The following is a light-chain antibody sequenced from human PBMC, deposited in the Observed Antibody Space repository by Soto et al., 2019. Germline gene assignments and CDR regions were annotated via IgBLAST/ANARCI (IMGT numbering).Light chain of an antibody. J-gene: IGKJ1*01. Sequence: EIVMTQSPATLSASLGDRVTLSCRASQSVSSNLAWYQQKPGQAPRLLIYGASTRATGIPARFSGSGSGTEFTLTISSLQSEDFAVYYCQQYNNWPRTFGQGTQVEIK. V-gene: IGKV3-15*01. CDR3: QQYNNWPRT. CDR1: QSVSSN. CDR2: GAS.